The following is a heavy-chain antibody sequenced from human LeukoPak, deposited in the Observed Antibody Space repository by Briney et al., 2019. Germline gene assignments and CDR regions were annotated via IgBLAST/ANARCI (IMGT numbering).Heavy chain of an antibody. CDR2: INHSGST. CDR3: ARRRTYYYDSSGYEFDY. J-gene: IGHJ4*02. D-gene: IGHD3-22*01. Sequence: ASETLSLTCTVSGYSISSGYYWSWIRQPPGKGLEWIGEINHSGSTNYNPSLKSRVTISVDTSKNQFSLKLSSVTAADTAVYYCARRRTYYYDSSGYEFDYWGQGTLVTVSS. V-gene: IGHV4-38-2*02. CDR1: GYSISSGYY.